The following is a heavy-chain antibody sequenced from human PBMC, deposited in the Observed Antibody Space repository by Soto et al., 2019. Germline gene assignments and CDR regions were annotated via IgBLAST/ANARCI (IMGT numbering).Heavy chain of an antibody. CDR1: GYTFSNYG. D-gene: IGHD2-2*01. V-gene: IGHV1-18*01. Sequence: QVQLVQSGGEVKNPGASVKVSCKASGYTFSNYGISWVRQAPGQGLEWMGWINGYNGDANYAQNLQGRVTVTTDTSTNTGYMAVWSLRFNDTAVYYCARDLRSTDYYFDHWGRGTLVIVSS. CDR2: INGYNGDA. J-gene: IGHJ2*01. CDR3: ARDLRSTDYYFDH.